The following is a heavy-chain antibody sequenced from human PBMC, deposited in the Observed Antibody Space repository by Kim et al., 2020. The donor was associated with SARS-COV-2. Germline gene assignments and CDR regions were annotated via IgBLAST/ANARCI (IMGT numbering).Heavy chain of an antibody. V-gene: IGHV4-34*01. CDR1: GGSFSGYY. J-gene: IGHJ5*02. CDR3: ARGFSGWWYNWFDP. D-gene: IGHD6-19*01. CDR2: INHSGST. Sequence: SETLSLTCAVYGGSFSGYYWSWIRQPPGKGLEWIGEINHSGSTNYNPSLKSRVTISVDTSKNQFSLKLSSVTAADTAVYYCARGFSGWWYNWFDPWGQGTLVTVSS.